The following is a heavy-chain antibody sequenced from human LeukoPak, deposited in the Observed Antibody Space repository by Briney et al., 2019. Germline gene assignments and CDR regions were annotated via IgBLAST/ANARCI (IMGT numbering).Heavy chain of an antibody. J-gene: IGHJ4*02. CDR1: GGTFSSYA. CDR2: IIPIFGTA. CDR3: ARVRYDSTPDPSN. D-gene: IGHD3-22*01. Sequence: ASVKVSCKASGGTFSSYAISWVRQAPGQGLEWMGRIIPIFGTANYAQKFQGRVTITADKPTSTAYMELSSLRSEDTAVYYCARVRYDSTPDPSNWGQGTLVTVSS. V-gene: IGHV1-69*06.